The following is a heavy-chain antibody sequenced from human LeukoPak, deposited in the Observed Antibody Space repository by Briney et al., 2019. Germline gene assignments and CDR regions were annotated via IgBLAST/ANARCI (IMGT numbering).Heavy chain of an antibody. V-gene: IGHV3-53*01. CDR1: GFSVSNNY. Sequence: GGSLRLSCAASGFSVSNNYMSWVRQAPGKGLEWVSVIYSGVNTYYADSVRGRFTISRDNSRNTVYLYMNSLRADDTAVYYCARESGFGELFPFAFDIWGQGTMVTVSS. CDR3: ARESGFGELFPFAFDI. D-gene: IGHD3-10*01. J-gene: IGHJ3*02. CDR2: IYSGVNT.